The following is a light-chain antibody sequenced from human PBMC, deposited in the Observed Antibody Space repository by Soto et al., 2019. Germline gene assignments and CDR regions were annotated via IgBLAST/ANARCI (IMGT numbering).Light chain of an antibody. CDR3: QQYYSYPLT. Sequence: IQVTQSPSTLSASVGARVTIPCRASQSIGEWLAWYQQKPGKAPKLLIYKASTLESGVPSRFSGSGSGTDFTLTISCLQSEDFATYYCQQYYSYPLTFGGGTKVDIK. V-gene: IGKV1-5*03. CDR2: KAS. CDR1: QSIGEW. J-gene: IGKJ4*01.